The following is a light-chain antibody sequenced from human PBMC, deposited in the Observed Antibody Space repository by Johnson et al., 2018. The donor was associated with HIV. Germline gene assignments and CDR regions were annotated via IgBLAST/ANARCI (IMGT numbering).Light chain of an antibody. Sequence: VLTQPPSVSVSPGQTASITCSGDKLGDKYACWYQQKPGQSPVLVIYQDSKRPSGIPDRFSGSKSGTSATLGITGLQTGDEADYYCGTWDSSLSALFGTGTKVTVL. CDR3: GTWDSSLSAL. J-gene: IGLJ1*01. V-gene: IGLV3-1*01. CDR2: QDS. CDR1: KLGDKY.